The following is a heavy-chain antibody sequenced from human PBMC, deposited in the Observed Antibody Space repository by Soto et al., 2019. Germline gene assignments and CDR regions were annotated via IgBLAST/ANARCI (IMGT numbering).Heavy chain of an antibody. Sequence: PGGSLRLSCAASGFTFSSYGMHWVRQAPGKGLEWVAVISYDGSNKYYADSVKGRFTISRDNSKNALYLQMNSLRAEDTAVYYCAKEFAAIRSGWRNFDYWGQGTLVTVSS. CDR1: GFTFSSYG. J-gene: IGHJ4*02. CDR3: AKEFAAIRSGWRNFDY. CDR2: ISYDGSNK. V-gene: IGHV3-30*18. D-gene: IGHD6-19*01.